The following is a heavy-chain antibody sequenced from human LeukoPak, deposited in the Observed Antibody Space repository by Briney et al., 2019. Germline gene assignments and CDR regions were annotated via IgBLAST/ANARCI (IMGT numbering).Heavy chain of an antibody. CDR2: IYYSGST. J-gene: IGHJ3*02. Sequence: SETLSLTCTVSGGSISSGGYYWSWIRQHPGKGLEWIGYIYYSGSTYYNPPLKSRVTISVDTSKNQFSLKLSSVTAADTAVYYCARWVDYYDSSGYYHDAFDIWGQGTMVTVSS. V-gene: IGHV4-31*03. CDR3: ARWVDYYDSSGYYHDAFDI. D-gene: IGHD3-22*01. CDR1: GGSISSGGYY.